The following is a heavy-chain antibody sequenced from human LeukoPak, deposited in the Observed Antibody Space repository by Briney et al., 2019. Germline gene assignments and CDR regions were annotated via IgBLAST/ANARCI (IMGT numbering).Heavy chain of an antibody. V-gene: IGHV4-59*08. CDR2: IYYSRSN. CDR1: GGSISTYY. CDR3: ARADDYMDV. J-gene: IGHJ6*03. Sequence: SETLSLTCTVSGGSISTYYWSWIRQPPGKGLEGMGNIYYSRSNNYNPSLKSRVTISVDTSKNKFSLKLSSVTAADTAVYYCARADDYMDVWGKGTTVTVSS.